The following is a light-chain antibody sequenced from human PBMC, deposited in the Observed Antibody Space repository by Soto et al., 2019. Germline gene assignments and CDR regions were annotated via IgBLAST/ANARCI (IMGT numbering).Light chain of an antibody. Sequence: DIQMTQSPSSVSASVGDRVTITCRASQGIRSWLAWYEQKPGKAPELLIYAASSLQSGVPSRFSGSGSGTDFTLTISSLQPEDFATYYCQQTNSFPRTFGQGTKVEIK. V-gene: IGKV1-12*01. CDR1: QGIRSW. J-gene: IGKJ1*01. CDR2: AAS. CDR3: QQTNSFPRT.